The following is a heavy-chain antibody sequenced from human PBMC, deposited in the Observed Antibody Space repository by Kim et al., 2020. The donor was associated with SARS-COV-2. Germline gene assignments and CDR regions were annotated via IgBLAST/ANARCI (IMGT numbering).Heavy chain of an antibody. J-gene: IGHJ3*02. CDR3: ARDFRYCSSTSCGDI. V-gene: IGHV3-11*01. Sequence: GGSLRLSCAASGFTFSDYYMSWIRQAPGKGLEWVSYISSSGSTIYYADSVKGRFTISRDNAKNSLYLQMNSLRAEDTAVYYCARDFRYCSSTSCGDIWGQGTMVTVSS. D-gene: IGHD2-2*01. CDR2: ISSSGSTI. CDR1: GFTFSDYY.